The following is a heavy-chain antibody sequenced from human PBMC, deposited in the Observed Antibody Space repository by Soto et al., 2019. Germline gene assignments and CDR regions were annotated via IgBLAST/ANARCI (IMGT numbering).Heavy chain of an antibody. V-gene: IGHV4-34*01. CDR1: GGSFSGYI. D-gene: IGHD6-19*01. J-gene: IGHJ4*02. CDR2: INHSGSA. Sequence: SETLSLTCDVYGGSFSGYIWTWIRQTPGKGLQWIGQINHSGSANYNPSLKSRVTISVHTSNRQFSLELSSVTAADTAVYYCAIGLITGGQYSGGWYYFVTWGQGTQVTVSS. CDR3: AIGLITGGQYSGGWYYFVT.